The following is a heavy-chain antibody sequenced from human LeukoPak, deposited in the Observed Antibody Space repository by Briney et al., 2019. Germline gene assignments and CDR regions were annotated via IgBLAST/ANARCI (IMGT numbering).Heavy chain of an antibody. D-gene: IGHD3-3*01. CDR3: AREDYDFWSGYYSRSWFDP. CDR2: INHSGST. CDR1: GGSISSYY. J-gene: IGHJ5*02. Sequence: SETLSLTCTVSGGSISSYYWSWIRQPPGKGLEWIGEINHSGSTNYNPSLKSRVTISVDTSKNQFSLKLSSVTAADTAVYYCAREDYDFWSGYYSRSWFDPWGQGTLVTVSS. V-gene: IGHV4-34*01.